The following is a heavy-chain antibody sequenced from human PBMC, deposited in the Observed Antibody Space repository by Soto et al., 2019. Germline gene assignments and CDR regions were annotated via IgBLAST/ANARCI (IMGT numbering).Heavy chain of an antibody. CDR2: INHSGST. Sequence: PSETLCLTCAGYGGSFSGYYWSWIRQPPGKGLEWIGEINHSGSTNYNPSLKSRVTISVDTSKNQFSLKLSSVTAADTVVYYCARGTGQLVRYYYYGMDVWGQGTTVNVS. CDR1: GGSFSGYY. D-gene: IGHD6-6*01. V-gene: IGHV4-34*01. CDR3: ARGTGQLVRYYYYGMDV. J-gene: IGHJ6*02.